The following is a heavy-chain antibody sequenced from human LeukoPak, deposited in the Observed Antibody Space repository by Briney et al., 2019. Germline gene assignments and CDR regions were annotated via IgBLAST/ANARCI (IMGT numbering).Heavy chain of an antibody. V-gene: IGHV4-39*01. CDR2: IYYSGST. D-gene: IGHD2-21*02. Sequence: SETLSLTCTVSGGSISSSSYYWGWIRQPPGKGLEWIGSIYYSGSTYYNPSLKSRVTISVDTSKNLFSLKLSSVPAADTAVYYCARALLCGGDCYPPYYFDNWGQGTLVTVSS. CDR3: ARALLCGGDCYPPYYFDN. J-gene: IGHJ4*02. CDR1: GGSISSSSYY.